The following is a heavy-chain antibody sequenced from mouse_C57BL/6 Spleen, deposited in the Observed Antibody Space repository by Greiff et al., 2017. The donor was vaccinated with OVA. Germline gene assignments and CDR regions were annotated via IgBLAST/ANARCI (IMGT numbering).Heavy chain of an antibody. J-gene: IGHJ4*01. D-gene: IGHD2-4*01. V-gene: IGHV1-80*01. Sequence: QVQLQQSGAELVKPGASVKISCKASGYAFSSYWMNWVKQRPGKGLEWIGQIYPGDGDTNYNGKFKGKATLTADKSSSTAYMQLSSLTSEDSAVYFCARVYYDDDESDYYAMDYWGQGTSITVSS. CDR1: GYAFSSYW. CDR3: ARVYYDDDESDYYAMDY. CDR2: IYPGDGDT.